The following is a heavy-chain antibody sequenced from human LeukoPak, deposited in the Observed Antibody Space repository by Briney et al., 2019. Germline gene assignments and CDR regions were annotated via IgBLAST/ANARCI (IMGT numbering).Heavy chain of an antibody. CDR1: GYSFTSYW. CDR2: IYAGNSDA. Sequence: GESLQFSCKGSGYSFTSYWIGWVRQLPGKGLEWTAIIYAGNSDAKYSPSFQGQVSISTDRSISTAYLHWSSLKASDTAIYYCAIINHPDGRVYWGQGTLVTVSS. D-gene: IGHD5-24*01. CDR3: AIINHPDGRVY. V-gene: IGHV5-51*01. J-gene: IGHJ4*02.